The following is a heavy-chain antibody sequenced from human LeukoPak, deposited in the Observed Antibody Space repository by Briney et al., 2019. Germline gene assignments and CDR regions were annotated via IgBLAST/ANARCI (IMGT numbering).Heavy chain of an antibody. Sequence: SETLSLTFTVSGGSISSYYWSWIRQPPGKGLEWIGYIYYSGSTNYNPSLKSRVTISVDTSKNQFSLKLSSVTAADTAVYYCARDPQGWGGAFDIWGQGTMVTVSS. CDR3: ARDPQGWGGAFDI. V-gene: IGHV4-59*01. J-gene: IGHJ3*02. CDR1: GGSISSYY. D-gene: IGHD3-16*01. CDR2: IYYSGST.